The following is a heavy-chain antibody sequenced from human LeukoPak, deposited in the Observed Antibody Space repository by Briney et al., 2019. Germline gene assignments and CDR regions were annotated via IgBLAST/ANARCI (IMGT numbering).Heavy chain of an antibody. J-gene: IGHJ3*02. CDR1: GGSISSGGYY. V-gene: IGHV4-30-2*01. CDR2: IYHSGST. Sequence: PSETLSLTCTVSGGSISSGGYYWSWIRQPPGKGLEWIGYIYHSGSTYYNPSLKSRVTISVDRSKNQFSLKLSSVTAADTAVYYCARVSGGSGSYLNAFDIWGQGTMVTVSS. CDR3: ARVSGGSGSYLNAFDI. D-gene: IGHD3-10*01.